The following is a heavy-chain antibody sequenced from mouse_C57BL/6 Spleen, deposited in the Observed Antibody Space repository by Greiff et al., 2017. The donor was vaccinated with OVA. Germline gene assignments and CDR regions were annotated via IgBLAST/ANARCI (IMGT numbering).Heavy chain of an antibody. D-gene: IGHD1-1*01. V-gene: IGHV1-52*01. J-gene: IGHJ2*01. Sequence: QVQLQQPGAELVRPGSSVKLSCKASGYTFTSYWMHWVKQRPIQGLEWIGNIDPSDSETHYNQKFKDKATLTVDKSSSTAYMQRSSLTSEDSAVYYCAREGITTIDYWGQGTTLTVSS. CDR1: GYTFTSYW. CDR2: IDPSDSET. CDR3: AREGITTIDY.